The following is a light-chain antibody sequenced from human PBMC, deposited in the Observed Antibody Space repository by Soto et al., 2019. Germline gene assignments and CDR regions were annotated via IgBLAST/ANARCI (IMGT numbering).Light chain of an antibody. CDR2: DDS. Sequence: SYELTQPPSVSVAPGQTARITCGGNNIGSKSVHWDQQKPGQAPVLVVYDDSDRPSGIPERFSGSNSGNTATLTISRVEAGDEADYYCQVWDSSSVHPSVVFGGGTKVTVL. J-gene: IGLJ2*01. V-gene: IGLV3-21*02. CDR3: QVWDSSSVHPSVV. CDR1: NIGSKS.